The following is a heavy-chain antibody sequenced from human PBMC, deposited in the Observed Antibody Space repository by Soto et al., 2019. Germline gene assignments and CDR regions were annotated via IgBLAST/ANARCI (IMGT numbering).Heavy chain of an antibody. V-gene: IGHV3-30*18. D-gene: IGHD5-12*01. Sequence: GGSLRLSCAASGFTFSSYGMHWVRQAPGKGLEWVAVISYDGSNKYYADSVKGRFTISRDNSKNTLYLQMNSLRAEDTAVYYCAKDRVRWDKLAYYFDYWGQGTLVTVSS. CDR1: GFTFSSYG. CDR3: AKDRVRWDKLAYYFDY. CDR2: ISYDGSNK. J-gene: IGHJ4*02.